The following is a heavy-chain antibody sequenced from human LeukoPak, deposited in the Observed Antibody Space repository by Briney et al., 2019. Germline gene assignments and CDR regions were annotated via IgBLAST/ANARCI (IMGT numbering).Heavy chain of an antibody. CDR1: GLTFNNYG. J-gene: IGHJ6*03. V-gene: IGHV3-30*02. CDR2: IRYNGNNQ. Sequence: GGSLRLSCAASGLTFNNYGMHWVRQAPGKGLEWVAFIRYNGNNQYYADSVKGRFTTFRDNSKNTLYLQMNSLKGDDTAVYYCAKDSAFYYIDVWGKGTTVIISS. D-gene: IGHD3-10*01. CDR3: AKDSAFYYIDV.